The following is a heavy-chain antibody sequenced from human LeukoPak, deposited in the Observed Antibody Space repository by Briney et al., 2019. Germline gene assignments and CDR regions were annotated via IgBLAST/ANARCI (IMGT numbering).Heavy chain of an antibody. CDR1: GFTFSSYA. D-gene: IGHD3-9*01. V-gene: IGHV3-23*01. J-gene: IGHJ6*01. CDR3: ATRASLYYYDILTGYREPYQYYYGMDV. CDR2: ISGIYGIK. Sequence: GSLILSCAASGFTFSSYAMSLVRQAPGNGLEGVSAISGIYGIKYYSDSGKVRFTLSRDNSKNTLYLQMNRLSDEDTAVYYCATRASLYYYDILTGYREPYQYYYGMDVWGQGTTVTVSS.